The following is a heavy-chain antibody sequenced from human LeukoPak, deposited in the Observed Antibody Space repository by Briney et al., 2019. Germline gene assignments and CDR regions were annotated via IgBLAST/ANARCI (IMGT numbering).Heavy chain of an antibody. D-gene: IGHD5-12*01. CDR1: GGTFSSYA. Sequence: SVKVSCKASGGTFSSYAISWVRQAPGQGLEWMGGIIPIFGTANYAQKFQGRVTITADKSTSTAHMELSSLRSEDTAVYYCARFWAEYSGYDTNYYYYGMDVWGKGTTVTVSS. CDR2: IIPIFGTA. CDR3: ARFWAEYSGYDTNYYYYGMDV. J-gene: IGHJ6*04. V-gene: IGHV1-69*06.